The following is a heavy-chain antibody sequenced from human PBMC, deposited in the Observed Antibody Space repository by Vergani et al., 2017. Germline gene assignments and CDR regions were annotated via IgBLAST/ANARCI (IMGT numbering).Heavy chain of an antibody. V-gene: IGHV3-7*01. CDR2: ISPDGSAT. J-gene: IGHJ4*02. CDR3: ARVGVVPAAWYYFDY. Sequence: VQLVESGGGVVQPGTSLRLSCVVSGFALNRHSMYWVRQAPGKGLEWVAHISPDGSATSYVDSVKGRFTISRDNTKNSLYLQMDSLRGEDTAVYYCARVGVVPAAWYYFDYWGQGTLVTVSS. CDR1: GFALNRHS. D-gene: IGHD2-2*01.